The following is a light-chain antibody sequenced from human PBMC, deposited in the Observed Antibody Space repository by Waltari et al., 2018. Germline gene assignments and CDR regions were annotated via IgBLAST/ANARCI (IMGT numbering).Light chain of an antibody. CDR2: DVR. V-gene: IGLV2-14*03. CDR3: SSYTSSSTGV. J-gene: IGLJ1*01. Sequence: QSALTQPASVSGSPGQSLTISCSGTSSDAGGYTYAPWYQQPPGKAPKLMIYDVRNRLSGVSNRFSGSKSGNTASLTISGLQAEDEADYYCSSYTSSSTGVFGTGTKVTVL. CDR1: SSDAGGYTY.